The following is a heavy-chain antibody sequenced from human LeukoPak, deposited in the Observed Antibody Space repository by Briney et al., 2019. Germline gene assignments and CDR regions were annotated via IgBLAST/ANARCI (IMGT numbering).Heavy chain of an antibody. V-gene: IGHV4-61*02. CDR1: GVSISSASYY. CDR2: IHTSGNT. J-gene: IGHJ4*02. D-gene: IGHD1-1*01. CDR3: ARRAYSAAYWKHFDY. Sequence: SETLSLTCTVSGVSISSASYYWSWIRQPAGKGLGWIGRIHTSGNTNYNPSLKSRVTISIDTSKNQISLILSSVTAADTAVYFCARRAYSAAYWKHFDYWGQGTLVTVSS.